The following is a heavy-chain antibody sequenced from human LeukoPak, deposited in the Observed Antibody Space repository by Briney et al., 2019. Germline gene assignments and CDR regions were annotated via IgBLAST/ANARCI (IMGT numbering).Heavy chain of an antibody. J-gene: IGHJ4*02. CDR1: GGSITDNF. V-gene: IGHV4-59*01. CDR3: ARVYCSGGVCWSTAGFDY. Sequence: SETLSLTCTVSGGSITDNFWGWIRQTPEKGLEWIAYIHHTGATRNNPSLNGRVTISVDTSKNQISLKLNIVTVADTALYYCARVYCSGGVCWSTAGFDYWGQGTPVTVSS. D-gene: IGHD2-8*02. CDR2: IHHTGAT.